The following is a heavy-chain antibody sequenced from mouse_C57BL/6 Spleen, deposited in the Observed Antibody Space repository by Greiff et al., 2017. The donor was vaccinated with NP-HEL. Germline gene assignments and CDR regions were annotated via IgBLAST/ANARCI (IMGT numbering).Heavy chain of an antibody. CDR2: ISYSGST. CDR3: ARYERDYWYFDV. CDR1: GYSITSGYD. V-gene: IGHV3-1*01. J-gene: IGHJ1*03. Sequence: LQESGPGMVKPSQSLSLTCTVTGYSITSGYDWHWIRHFPGNKLEWMGYISYSGSTNYNPSLKSRISITHDTSKNHFFLKLNSVTTEDTATYYCARYERDYWYFDVWGTGTTVTVSS. D-gene: IGHD2-3*01.